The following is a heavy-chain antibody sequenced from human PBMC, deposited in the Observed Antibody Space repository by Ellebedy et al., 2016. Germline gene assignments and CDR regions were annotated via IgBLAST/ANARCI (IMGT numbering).Heavy chain of an antibody. V-gene: IGHV1-2*02. Sequence: ASVKVSXXASGYTFTDYYIHWVRLAPGQGLEWMGWINPNSGGTNYAQKFQGRVTITKDTSITTAYMELSSLRSDDAAVYYCARRASCGGDCRRGEVDNWGQGTLVTVSS. CDR3: ARRASCGGDCRRGEVDN. CDR1: GYTFTDYY. CDR2: INPNSGGT. D-gene: IGHD2-21*02. J-gene: IGHJ4*02.